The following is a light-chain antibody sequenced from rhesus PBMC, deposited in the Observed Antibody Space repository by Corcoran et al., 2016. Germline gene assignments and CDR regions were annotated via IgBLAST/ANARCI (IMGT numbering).Light chain of an antibody. CDR1: PSVGSY. Sequence: ETVVTQSPATLSLSPGERATLSCRASPSVGSYLAWYQPQPGQAPRLLIYGASRRATGIPDSFRGSGSGTDFTLTISSLEPEDVGVYYCQQSSNLWTFGQGTKVEIK. J-gene: IGKJ1*01. CDR2: GAS. CDR3: QQSSNLWT. V-gene: IGKV3-24*04.